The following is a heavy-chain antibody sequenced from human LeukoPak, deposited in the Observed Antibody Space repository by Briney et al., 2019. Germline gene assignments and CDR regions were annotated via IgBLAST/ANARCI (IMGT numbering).Heavy chain of an antibody. J-gene: IGHJ4*02. V-gene: IGHV3-30*18. D-gene: IGHD6-19*01. CDR2: ISYDGSNK. CDR1: GFTFSIYG. Sequence: GRSLRLSCAASGFTFSIYGMHWVRQAPGKGLEWVAVISYDGSNKYYADSVKGRFTISSDNSKNTLYLQMNSLRAEDTAVYYCAKNQIGWAPGYSRGPLDYWGQGTPVTVSS. CDR3: AKNQIGWAPGYSRGPLDY.